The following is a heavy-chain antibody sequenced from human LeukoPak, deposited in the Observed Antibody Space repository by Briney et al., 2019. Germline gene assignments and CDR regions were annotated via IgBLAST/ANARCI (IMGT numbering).Heavy chain of an antibody. CDR2: INPNSGGT. CDR3: ARVGGSNDYKSRYYYYGMDV. V-gene: IGHV1-2*02. D-gene: IGHD4-11*01. Sequence: ASVKVSCKASGYTFTGYYMHWVRQAPGQGLEWMGWINPNSGGTNYAQKFQGRVTMTRDTSISTAYMELSGLRSDDTAVYYCARVGGSNDYKSRYYYYGMDVWGQGTTVTVSS. J-gene: IGHJ6*02. CDR1: GYTFTGYY.